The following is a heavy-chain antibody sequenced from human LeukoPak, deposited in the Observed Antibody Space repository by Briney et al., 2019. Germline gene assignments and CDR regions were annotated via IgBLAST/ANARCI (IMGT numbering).Heavy chain of an antibody. D-gene: IGHD1-1*01. CDR1: HDSISTYS. J-gene: IGHJ4*02. CDR3: VRARLERRISAFDS. V-gene: IGHV4-59*08. CDR2: IYNRGNT. Sequence: PSETLSLTCSVSHDSISTYSWTWIRQPPGKGLEWIGFIYNRGNTDYNPSLKSRVTISVDTSKNQFSLRLSSVTAADTAVYYCVRARLERRISAFDSWGQGTLVTVSS.